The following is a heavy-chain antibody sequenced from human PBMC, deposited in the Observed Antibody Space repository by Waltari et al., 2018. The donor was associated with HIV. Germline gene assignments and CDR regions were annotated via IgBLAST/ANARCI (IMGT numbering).Heavy chain of an antibody. V-gene: IGHV3-30*01. CDR3: ARGRGGPDY. J-gene: IGHJ4*02. CDR1: GFTFRNYA. D-gene: IGHD3-10*01. Sequence: QVQLVESGGGVVQPGRSLRLSCAASGFTFRNYAIHWVRQAPGKGLEWVTVISYDGIEKFYADSVKCRFTISRDNSKNTLYLQMNSLRAEDTAVYYCARGRGGPDYWGQGTRVTVSS. CDR2: ISYDGIEK.